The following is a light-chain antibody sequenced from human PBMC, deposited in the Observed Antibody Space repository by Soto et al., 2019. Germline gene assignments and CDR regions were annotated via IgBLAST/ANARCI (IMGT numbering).Light chain of an antibody. J-gene: IGKJ4*01. V-gene: IGKV3-11*01. CDR2: GAS. CDR1: QSVSSN. Sequence: EIVLTQSPATLSVSPGERATLSCRASQSVSSNLAWYQQNPGQAPRLLIYGASTRATGIPARFSGSGSGTDFTLTISSLEPEDFAVYYCQQRSNWPLLTFGGGTKV. CDR3: QQRSNWPLLT.